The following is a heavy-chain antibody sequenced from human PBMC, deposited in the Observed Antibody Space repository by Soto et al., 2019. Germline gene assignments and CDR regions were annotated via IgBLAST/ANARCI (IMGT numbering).Heavy chain of an antibody. D-gene: IGHD1-7*01. V-gene: IGHV4-34*01. CDR1: GGSFSGYY. CDR2: INHSGST. CDR3: ARGWDYVRFDY. J-gene: IGHJ4*02. Sequence: QVQLQQWGAGLLKPSETLSLTCAVYGGSFSGYYWSWIRQPPGKGLEWIGEINHSGSTNYNPSLKSRVTISVDTSKNQCSLKLSSVTAADTAVYYCARGWDYVRFDYWGQGTLVTVSS.